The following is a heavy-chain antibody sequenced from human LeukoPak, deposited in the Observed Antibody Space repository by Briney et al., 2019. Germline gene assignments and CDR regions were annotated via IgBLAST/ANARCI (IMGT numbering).Heavy chain of an antibody. CDR2: FDPSDSYT. Sequence: GESLKISCKGSGYSFTSYWIIWVRQMPGKGLEWMGNFDPSDSYTKYSPSFQGHVTMSTDKSITTAYLQWSSLKASDTAMYYCVRRGGGSYFHAFDIWGQGTMVTVSS. CDR1: GYSFTSYW. CDR3: VRRGGGSYFHAFDI. J-gene: IGHJ3*02. D-gene: IGHD1-26*01. V-gene: IGHV5-10-1*01.